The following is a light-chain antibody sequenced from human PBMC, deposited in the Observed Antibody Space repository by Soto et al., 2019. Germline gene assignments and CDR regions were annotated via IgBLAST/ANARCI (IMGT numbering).Light chain of an antibody. J-gene: IGLJ1*01. Sequence: QSVLTQPPSASGTPGQRVTISCSGSSCNIGSNYVYWYQQLPGTAPKLLIYRNNQRPSGVPDRFSGSKSGTSASLAISGLRSEDEADYYCAAWDDSLSALYVFGTGTKLTVL. CDR3: AAWDDSLSALYV. CDR1: SCNIGSNY. V-gene: IGLV1-47*01. CDR2: RNN.